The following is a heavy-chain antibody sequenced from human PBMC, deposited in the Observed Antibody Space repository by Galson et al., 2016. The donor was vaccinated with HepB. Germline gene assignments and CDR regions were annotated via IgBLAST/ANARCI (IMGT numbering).Heavy chain of an antibody. Sequence: QSGAEVKKPGESLKISCKGVGYSFATYWLGWVRQMPGRGLEWMASIYPGDSDAQYSPSFQGQVTVSADRSIDTAYLHWGSLKASDTAIYYCARIRGIAEWLNFDSWGQGTLLTVSS. D-gene: IGHD6-13*01. V-gene: IGHV5-51*01. CDR2: IYPGDSDA. J-gene: IGHJ4*02. CDR1: GYSFATYW. CDR3: ARIRGIAEWLNFDS.